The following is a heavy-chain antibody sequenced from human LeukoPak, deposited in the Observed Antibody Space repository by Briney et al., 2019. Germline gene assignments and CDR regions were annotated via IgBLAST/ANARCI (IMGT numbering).Heavy chain of an antibody. CDR1: GFTFSSYW. V-gene: IGHV3-74*01. CDR3: ARGTQYSGDDYHYFDF. Sequence: GGSLRLSCAASGFTFSSYWMHWVRQAPGKGLVWVSRINSEARSTIYADSVKGRFTISRDNAKNTLYQQMNSLRAEDTAVYYCARGTQYSGDDYHYFDFWGQGTLVTVSS. J-gene: IGHJ4*02. CDR2: INSEARST. D-gene: IGHD5-12*01.